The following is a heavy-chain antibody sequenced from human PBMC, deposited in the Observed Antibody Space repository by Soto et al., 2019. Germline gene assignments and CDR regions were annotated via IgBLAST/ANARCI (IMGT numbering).Heavy chain of an antibody. CDR1: AYSINSYD. CDR2: MNPKSGNT. Sequence: ASVKVYCKASAYSINSYDMNWVRQATGQGLEWMGWMNPKSGNTGFAEKFQGRVKMTWNTSTGTVYLEISSLRPEDTAVYYCASGLLDSGGNSFESWVHGTEVTVS. J-gene: IGHJ5*01. V-gene: IGHV1-8*01. CDR3: ASGLLDSGGNSFES. D-gene: IGHD4-17*01.